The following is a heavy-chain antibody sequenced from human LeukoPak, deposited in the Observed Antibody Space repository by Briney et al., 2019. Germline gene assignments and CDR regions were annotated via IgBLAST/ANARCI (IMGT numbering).Heavy chain of an antibody. V-gene: IGHV4-59*01. CDR2: IYYSGST. CDR1: GGSISSYY. CDR3: ARDDEAGAQY. D-gene: IGHD6-13*01. Sequence: PSETLSLTCTVSGGSISSYYWSWIRQPPGKGLEWIGYIYYSGSTNYNPSLKSRVTISVDTSKNQFSLKLSSVTAADTAVYYCARDDEAGAQYGGQGTLVTVSS. J-gene: IGHJ4*02.